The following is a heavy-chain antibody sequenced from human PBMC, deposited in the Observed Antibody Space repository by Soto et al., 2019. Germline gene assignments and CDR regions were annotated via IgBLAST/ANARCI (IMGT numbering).Heavy chain of an antibody. D-gene: IGHD1-20*01. CDR3: ARAGINWFDP. V-gene: IGHV1-46*01. J-gene: IGHJ5*02. CDR1: GYIFTSFH. Sequence: ASVKVSCKASGYIFTSFHMHWVRQAPGQGLERMGIINPSGGRTDYAQKFQGRVTMTSDTSTSTVYMEVKNLRSEDTAVYYCARAGINWFDPWGQGTLVTVSS. CDR2: INPSGGRT.